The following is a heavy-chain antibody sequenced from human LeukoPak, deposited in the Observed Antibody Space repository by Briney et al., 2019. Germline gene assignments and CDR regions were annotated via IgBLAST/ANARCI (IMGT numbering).Heavy chain of an antibody. J-gene: IGHJ4*02. CDR1: GCSVSSDNW. V-gene: IGHV4-4*02. Sequence: SETLSLTCAVSGCSVSSDNWWSWVRQPPGKGLEWIGVIHHSGNTNYSPSLKSRDNLSLEKSRNQFSLRLNSVTAADTAVYYCAKAGVWLPAVWGQGTLVTVSS. CDR3: AKAGVWLPAV. CDR2: IHHSGNT. D-gene: IGHD3-9*01.